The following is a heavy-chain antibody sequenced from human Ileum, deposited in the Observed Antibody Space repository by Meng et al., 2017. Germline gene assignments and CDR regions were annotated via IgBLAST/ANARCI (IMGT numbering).Heavy chain of an antibody. CDR3: ARTPLYSGSYYFDP. CDR2: VYYSGHT. Sequence: GQWTGSGQGPVRPLETLSLTLTVSGDSVSSDNNYWSWIRQHPGKGMEWIGYVYYSGHTDCNPSLKSRLSISIDTSKNHFSLKLSSVTAADTAVYYCARTPLYSGSYYFDPWGQGALVTVSS. V-gene: IGHV4-61*03. D-gene: IGHD1-26*01. CDR1: GDSVSSDNNY. J-gene: IGHJ4*02.